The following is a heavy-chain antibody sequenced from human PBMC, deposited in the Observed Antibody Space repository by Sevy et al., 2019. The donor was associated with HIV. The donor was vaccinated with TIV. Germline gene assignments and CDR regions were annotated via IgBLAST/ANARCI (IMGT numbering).Heavy chain of an antibody. CDR2: IWSDGRFE. V-gene: IGHV3-33*01. D-gene: IGHD3-10*01. CDR1: GFTFSNYA. CDR3: ARENYYGSGIPIDY. Sequence: GGSLRLSCAATGFTFSNYAMHWVRQTPGKGLEWVAIIWSDGRFENHGDSVKGRFTISRDNSKNTLYLQMNSLRAEDTAVYYCARENYYGSGIPIDYWGQGTLVTVSS. J-gene: IGHJ4*02.